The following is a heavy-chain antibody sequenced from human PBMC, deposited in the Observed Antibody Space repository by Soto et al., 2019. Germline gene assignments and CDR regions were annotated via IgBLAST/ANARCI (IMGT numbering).Heavy chain of an antibody. D-gene: IGHD3-10*01. V-gene: IGHV1-3*01. CDR3: ARDRTVLLWFGEPADYFDY. CDR1: GYTFTSYA. Sequence: RASVKVSCKASGYTFTSYAMHWVRQAPGQRLEWMGWINAGNGNTKYSQKFQGRVTITRDTSASTAYMELSSLRSEDTAVYYCARDRTVLLWFGEPADYFDYWGQGTLVTVSS. CDR2: INAGNGNT. J-gene: IGHJ4*02.